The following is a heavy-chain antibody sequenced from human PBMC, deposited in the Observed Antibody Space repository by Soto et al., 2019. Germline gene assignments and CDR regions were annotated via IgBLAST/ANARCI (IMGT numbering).Heavy chain of an antibody. J-gene: IGHJ6*03. CDR2: ISGSGGST. CDR1: GFTFSSYA. Sequence: HPGGSLRLSCAASGFTFSSYAMSWVRQAPGKGLEWVSAISGSGGSTYYADSVKGRFTISRDNSKNTLYLQMNSLRAEDTAVYYFAKGTSTSGDIVVVPAAPTEYFDWLLPGEYYYYMXVWGKGTTVTVSS. D-gene: IGHD2-2*01. V-gene: IGHV3-23*01. CDR3: AKGTSTSGDIVVVPAAPTEYFDWLLPGEYYYYMXV.